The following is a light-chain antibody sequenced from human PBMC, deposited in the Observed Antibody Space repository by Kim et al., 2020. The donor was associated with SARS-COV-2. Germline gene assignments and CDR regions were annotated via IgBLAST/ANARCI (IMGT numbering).Light chain of an antibody. J-gene: IGKJ4*01. V-gene: IGKV3-15*01. Sequence: SPGETATLSCRASQNIGNHLVWYQQRPGQAPRLIITVASTRATGIPARFSGSGSGTDFTLNIISLQSEDFAVYYCQQNKDWPLTFGGGTKVDIK. CDR1: QNIGNH. CDR2: VAS. CDR3: QQNKDWPLT.